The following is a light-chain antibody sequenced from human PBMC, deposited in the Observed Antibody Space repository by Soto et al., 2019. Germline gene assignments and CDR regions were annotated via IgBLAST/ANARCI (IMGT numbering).Light chain of an antibody. CDR2: AAS. CDR3: QQLNSFPIT. CDR1: QGISSY. V-gene: IGKV1-8*01. Sequence: AIRMTQSPSSLSASTVDRVTITCRASQGISSYLAWYQQKPGKAPKLLIYAASTLQSGVPSRFSGSGSGTEFTLTITSLQPEDFATYYCQQLNSFPITFGQGTRLEIK. J-gene: IGKJ5*01.